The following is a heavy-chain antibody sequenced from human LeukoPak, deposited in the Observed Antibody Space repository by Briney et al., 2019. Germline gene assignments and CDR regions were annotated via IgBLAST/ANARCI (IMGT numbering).Heavy chain of an antibody. CDR1: GFTFSSYA. V-gene: IGHV3-23*01. D-gene: IGHD1-14*01. J-gene: IGHJ4*02. Sequence: PGGSLRLSCAASGFTFSSYAMSWVRQAPGKGLEWVSAISGSGGSTYYADSVKGRFTISRDNSKNTLYPQMNSLRAEDTAVYYCAKDHRLGSRLSRARTTSLDYWGQGTLVTVSS. CDR2: ISGSGGST. CDR3: AKDHRLGSRLSRARTTSLDY.